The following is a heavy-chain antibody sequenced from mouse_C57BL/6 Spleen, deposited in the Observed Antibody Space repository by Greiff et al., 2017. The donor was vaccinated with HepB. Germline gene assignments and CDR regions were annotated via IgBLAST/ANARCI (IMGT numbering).Heavy chain of an antibody. Sequence: VQLQQPGAELVKPGASVKMSCKASGYTFTSYWITWVKQRPGQGLEWIGDIYPGSGSTNYNEKFKSKATLTVDTSSSTAYMQLSSLTSEDSAVYYCARLDYYGSSYEGYYFDYWGQGTTLTVSS. V-gene: IGHV1-55*01. D-gene: IGHD1-1*01. J-gene: IGHJ2*01. CDR2: IYPGSGST. CDR1: GYTFTSYW. CDR3: ARLDYYGSSYEGYYFDY.